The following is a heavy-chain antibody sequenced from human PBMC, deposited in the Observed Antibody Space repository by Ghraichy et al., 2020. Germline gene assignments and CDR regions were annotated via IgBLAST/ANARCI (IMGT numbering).Heavy chain of an antibody. Sequence: GGSLRLSCAASGFTFRNYAMSWVRQAPGKGLEWVSALSGSGTSTYYADSVKGRFTISRDNYKNTLYLQMNILRAEDTAVYYCAKDQGNNQYYGMDVWGQGTTVTVSS. CDR1: GFTFRNYA. J-gene: IGHJ6*02. D-gene: IGHD1-14*01. CDR3: AKDQGNNQYYGMDV. V-gene: IGHV3-23*01. CDR2: LSGSGTST.